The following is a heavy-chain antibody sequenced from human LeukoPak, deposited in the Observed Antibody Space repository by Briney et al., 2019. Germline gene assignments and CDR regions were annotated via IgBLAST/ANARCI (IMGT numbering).Heavy chain of an antibody. J-gene: IGHJ4*02. Sequence: SGTLSLTCAVSGGSISSSNWWSWVRQPPGKGLEWFGEIYHSGSTNYNPSLKSRVTISVDKSKNQFSLKLGSVTAADTAVYYCARDRGYSYGSPFDYWGQGTLVTVSS. D-gene: IGHD5-18*01. CDR2: IYHSGST. CDR1: GGSISSSNW. CDR3: ARDRGYSYGSPFDY. V-gene: IGHV4-4*02.